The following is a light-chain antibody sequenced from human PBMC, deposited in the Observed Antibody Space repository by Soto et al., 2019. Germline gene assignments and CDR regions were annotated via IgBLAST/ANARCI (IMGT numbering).Light chain of an antibody. J-gene: IGKJ1*01. CDR2: GAS. CDR1: KSVSSNS. V-gene: IGKV3-20*01. Sequence: ETVLTQSPGTPSLSQGARATLACRASKSVSSNSLAWDQQKPGQAHSLLIYGASSRATGISDMFSGSGSRTVFTLPIRRLEPEDFACYYYLLYDSTYPWTFGQGTKVDIK. CDR3: LLYDSTYPWT.